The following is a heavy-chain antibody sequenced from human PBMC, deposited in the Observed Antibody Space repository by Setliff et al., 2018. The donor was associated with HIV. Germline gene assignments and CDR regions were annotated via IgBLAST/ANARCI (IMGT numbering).Heavy chain of an antibody. J-gene: IGHJ5*02. CDR1: GGTFSSYA. D-gene: IGHD3-22*01. CDR3: AAGLNYYDRSGLGA. CDR2: IIPIFGTA. V-gene: IGHV1-69*13. Sequence: SVKVSCKASGGTFSSYAISWVRQAPGQGLEWMGGIIPIFGTANYAQKFQGRVTITADESTSTAYMELSSLTSGDTAVYYCAAGLNYYDRSGLGAWGQGTLVTVSS.